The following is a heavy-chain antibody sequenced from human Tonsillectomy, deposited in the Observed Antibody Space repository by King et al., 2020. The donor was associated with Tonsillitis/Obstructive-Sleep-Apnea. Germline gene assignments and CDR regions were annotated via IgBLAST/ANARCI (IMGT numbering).Heavy chain of an antibody. D-gene: IGHD2-15*01. CDR1: GFIFSSYS. Sequence: VQLVESGGGLVQPGGSPRLSCAASGFIFSSYSMTWVRQAPGKGLELVSYISTSSGTIYYADSVKGRFTISRDNAKNSLYLQMNSLRDEDTAVYYCARVLGYCSGGSCSHWYFDLWGRGTLVTVSS. J-gene: IGHJ2*01. CDR3: ARVLGYCSGGSCSHWYFDL. CDR2: ISTSSGTI. V-gene: IGHV3-48*02.